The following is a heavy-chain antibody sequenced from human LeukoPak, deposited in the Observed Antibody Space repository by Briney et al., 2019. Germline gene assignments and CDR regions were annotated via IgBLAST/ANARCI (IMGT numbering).Heavy chain of an antibody. CDR3: ARVDVAMITGDFDY. J-gene: IGHJ4*02. Sequence: GASVTVSCKPSGYTFTSYHITWVRQSTRQGLEWMGWMNPSSGDAGFAPKFQGRVTMTRDTSISTAYMEVSKLRFEDTAVYYCARVDVAMITGDFDYWGQGTRVIVSS. CDR1: GYTFTSYH. CDR2: MNPSSGDA. V-gene: IGHV1-8*02. D-gene: IGHD3-16*01.